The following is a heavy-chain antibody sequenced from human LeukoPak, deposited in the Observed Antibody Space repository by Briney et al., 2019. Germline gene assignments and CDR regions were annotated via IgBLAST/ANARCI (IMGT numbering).Heavy chain of an antibody. J-gene: IGHJ4*02. CDR3: TTGGLYYDNSGYYSDY. CDR1: GFTFSNAW. D-gene: IGHD3-22*01. CDR2: IRRKTDGGTT. Sequence: PGGSLRLSCAASGFTFSNAWMSWVRQAPGKGLEWVGRIRRKTDGGTTDYAAPVKGRFMISRDDSKYTLYLQMNSLKTEDTAVYYCTTGGLYYDNSGYYSDYWGQGTLVTVSS. V-gene: IGHV3-15*01.